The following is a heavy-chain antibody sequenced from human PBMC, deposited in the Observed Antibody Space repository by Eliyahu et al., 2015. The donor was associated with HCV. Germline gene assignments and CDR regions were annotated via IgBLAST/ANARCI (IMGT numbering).Heavy chain of an antibody. V-gene: IGHV3-48*02. D-gene: IGHD3-10*01. Sequence: QLVESGGGLVQPGGSLRLSCTASGFTFSPYNMDWVRQAPGEGLEWVSYISSSGNSIYYADSVKGRFTISRDNAKKSVYLQMNSLRDEDTALYFCARDLYMSPGVDVLDIWGQGTLVTVSS. J-gene: IGHJ3*02. CDR1: GFTFSPYN. CDR2: ISSSGNSI. CDR3: ARDLYMSPGVDVLDI.